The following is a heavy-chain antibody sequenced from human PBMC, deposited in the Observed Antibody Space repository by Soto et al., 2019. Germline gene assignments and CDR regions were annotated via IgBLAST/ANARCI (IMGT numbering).Heavy chain of an antibody. CDR3: ARLRVGVNWYFDL. J-gene: IGHJ2*01. V-gene: IGHV3-11*06. D-gene: IGHD1-26*01. CDR1: GFNFGDYY. Sequence: QMQLVESGGDLVKPCGSLRLSCAAAGFNFGDYYMSWVRQAPGKGLEWVSFVSSSGGYTKYSDSVGGRFTVSRDNGKNSLPLQLNSLRVEDTAVYYCARLRVGVNWYFDLWGRGPLVTVSS. CDR2: VSSSGGYT.